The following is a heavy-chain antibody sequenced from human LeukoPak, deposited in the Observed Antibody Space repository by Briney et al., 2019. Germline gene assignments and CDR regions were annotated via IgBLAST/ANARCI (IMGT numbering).Heavy chain of an antibody. J-gene: IGHJ4*01. CDR3: VRSAFLTTEFYFDY. CDR2: ISGSGGST. V-gene: IGHV3-23*01. CDR1: GFTFSSYA. Sequence: GGSLRLSCAASGFTFSSYAMSWVRQAPGKGLEWVSAISGSGGSTYYADSVKGRFTISRDNAKNTLRLQMNSLRAEDTAVYYCVRSAFLTTEFYFDYWGHGTLVTVSS. D-gene: IGHD4-11*01.